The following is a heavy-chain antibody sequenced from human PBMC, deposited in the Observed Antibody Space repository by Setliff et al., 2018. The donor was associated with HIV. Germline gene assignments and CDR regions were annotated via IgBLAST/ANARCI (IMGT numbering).Heavy chain of an antibody. CDR3: ASDYSSRHDAFDI. CDR1: GGSFSGYY. D-gene: IGHD6-13*01. J-gene: IGHJ3*02. Sequence: SETLSLTCAVYGGSFSGYYWSWIRQSPGKGLEWIGQINHGGRTNYRPSLKSRVTMSIDTSKNQFSLRLSSVTAADTAVYYCASDYSSRHDAFDIWGQGTVVTVSS. V-gene: IGHV4-34*01. CDR2: INHGGRT.